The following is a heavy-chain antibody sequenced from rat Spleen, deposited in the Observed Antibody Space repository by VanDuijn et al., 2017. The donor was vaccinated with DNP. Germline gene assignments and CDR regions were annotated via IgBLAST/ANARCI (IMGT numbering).Heavy chain of an antibody. J-gene: IGHJ1*01. CDR2: IRYDGGST. V-gene: IGHV5-22*01. D-gene: IGHD1-10*01. CDR1: GFTFSAYY. Sequence: EVQLVESGGGLVLPGWSLRLSCAATGFTFSAYYMAWVRRAPTKGLEWVASIRYDGGSTYSGDSVKGRFTISRENAKSPLYLQMNSLRSEDMATYYCARWGNSDWYFDFWGPGTLVTVSS. CDR3: ARWGNSDWYFDF.